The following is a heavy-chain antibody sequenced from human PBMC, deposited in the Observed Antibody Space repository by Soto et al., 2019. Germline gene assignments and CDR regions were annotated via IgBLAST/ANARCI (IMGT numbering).Heavy chain of an antibody. D-gene: IGHD2-15*01. CDR3: ARERVSAVADYYYYGMDV. CDR2: IIPIFGTA. CDR1: GGTFSSYA. V-gene: IGHV1-69*13. Sequence: SVKVSCKASGGTFSSYAISWVRQAPGQGLEWMGGIIPIFGTANYAQKFQGRVTITADESTSTAYMELSSLRSEDTAVYYCARERVSAVADYYYYGMDVWGQGTTVTVSS. J-gene: IGHJ6*02.